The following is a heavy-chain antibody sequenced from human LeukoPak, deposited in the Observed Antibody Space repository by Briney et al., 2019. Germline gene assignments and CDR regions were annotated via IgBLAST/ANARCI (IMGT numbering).Heavy chain of an antibody. V-gene: IGHV4-59*08. D-gene: IGHD3-3*01. CDR1: GDSISSYY. CDR2: IYYTGST. J-gene: IGHJ4*02. Sequence: PSETLSLTCTVSGDSISSYYWIWIRQPPGKGLEWIGYIYYTGSTNYSPSLKSRVTISVDTSKNQFSLKLSSVTAADTAVYYCARVFVKGDYIDYWGQGTLVTVSS. CDR3: ARVFVKGDYIDY.